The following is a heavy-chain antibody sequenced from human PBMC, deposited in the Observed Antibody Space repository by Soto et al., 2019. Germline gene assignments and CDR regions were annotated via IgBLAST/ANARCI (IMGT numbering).Heavy chain of an antibody. V-gene: IGHV4-34*01. CDR1: GGSFSDYY. CDR2: INHSGRT. D-gene: IGHD2-8*02. Sequence: SETLSLTCAVYGGSFSDYYWSWIRQAPGKGLEWIGEINHSGRTKYNPSLKSRLTISIDTSKNQFSLKLSSVTVADTAVYYCARDKITGLFDYWGQGTLVTVSS. CDR3: ARDKITGLFDY. J-gene: IGHJ4*02.